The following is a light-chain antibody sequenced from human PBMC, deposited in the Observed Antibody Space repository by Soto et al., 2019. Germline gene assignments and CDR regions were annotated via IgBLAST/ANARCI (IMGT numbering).Light chain of an antibody. CDR2: GTS. CDR1: QTISSNY. V-gene: IGKV3-20*01. Sequence: EIVLTQSPGTLSVSPGERATLSCRASQTISSNYLAWYQQKPGQAPSLLIYGTSSRATGIPDRFSGSGSGTYFTLTISRLAPEDSAIYYCQQYVSWTFGQGTKVEIK. CDR3: QQYVSWT. J-gene: IGKJ1*01.